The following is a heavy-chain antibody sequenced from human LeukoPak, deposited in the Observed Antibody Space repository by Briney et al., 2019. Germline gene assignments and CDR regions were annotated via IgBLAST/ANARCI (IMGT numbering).Heavy chain of an antibody. CDR1: GYTFTSYY. J-gene: IGHJ4*02. V-gene: IGHV1-46*01. CDR3: ARVGAPNHHAFDI. Sequence: GASVKVSCKASGYTFTSYYMHWVRQAPGQGLEWMGIINPSGGSTSYAQKFQGRVTMTRDMSTSTVYMELSSLRSEDTAVYYCARVGAPNHHAFDIWGQGTLVTVSS. D-gene: IGHD1-26*01. CDR2: INPSGGST.